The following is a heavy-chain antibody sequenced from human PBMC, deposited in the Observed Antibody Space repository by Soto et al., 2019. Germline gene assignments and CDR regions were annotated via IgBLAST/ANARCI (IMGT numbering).Heavy chain of an antibody. Sequence: EVQLVESGGGLVQPGGSLRLACAASGFTVSSYAMHWVRHVTGKVLDGVSTLGAGGDTYFPDSVKGRFTISRENAKNSLYLQMNNLGAGDTAVYYCARGTMVRGTLDPGISGPLDYWGQGTLVAVSS. CDR1: GFTVSSYA. J-gene: IGHJ4*02. D-gene: IGHD3-10*01. V-gene: IGHV3-13*01. CDR3: ARGTMVRGTLDPGISGPLDY. CDR2: LGAGGDT.